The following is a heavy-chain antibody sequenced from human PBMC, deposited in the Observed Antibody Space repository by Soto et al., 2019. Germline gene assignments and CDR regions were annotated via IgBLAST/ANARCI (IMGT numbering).Heavy chain of an antibody. Sequence: QVQLQESGPGLVKPSETLSLTCTVSGGSISSYYWSWIRQPAGKGLEWIGRIYTSGSTNYNPSLKSRVTMAVDTSKNQFSLKLSSVTAADTAVYYCARDTTVGLIDAFDSWFQGTMVTVSS. V-gene: IGHV4-4*07. J-gene: IGHJ3*02. CDR1: GGSISSYY. D-gene: IGHD4-4*01. CDR3: ARDTTVGLIDAFDS. CDR2: IYTSGST.